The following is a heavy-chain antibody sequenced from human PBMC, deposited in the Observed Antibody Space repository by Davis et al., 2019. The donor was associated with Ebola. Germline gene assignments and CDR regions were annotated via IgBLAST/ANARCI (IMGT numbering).Heavy chain of an antibody. CDR2: INTLGGTT. Sequence: ASVKVSCKASGYTFTTYYMHWVRQAPGQGLEWMGVINTLGGTTTYAQKLQDRVTMTRDTSTSTVYMELSSLRSEDTAMYYCARGTGTGYNSGWYVYWGQGTLVTVSS. CDR1: GYTFTTYY. D-gene: IGHD6-19*01. V-gene: IGHV1-46*04. CDR3: ARGTGTGYNSGWYVY. J-gene: IGHJ4*02.